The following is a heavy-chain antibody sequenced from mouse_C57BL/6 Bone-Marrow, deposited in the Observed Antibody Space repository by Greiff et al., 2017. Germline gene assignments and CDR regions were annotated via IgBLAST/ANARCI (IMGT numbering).Heavy chain of an antibody. V-gene: IGHV1-26*01. CDR3: AREETIYYGNPWFAY. D-gene: IGHD2-1*01. CDR1: GYTFTDYY. J-gene: IGHJ3*01. Sequence: EVQLQQSGPELVKPGASVKISCKASGYTFTDYYMNWVKQSHGKSLEWIGDINPNNGGTSYNQKFKGKATLTVDKSSSTAYMELRSLTSEDSAVYYCAREETIYYGNPWFAYWGQGTLVTVAA. CDR2: INPNNGGT.